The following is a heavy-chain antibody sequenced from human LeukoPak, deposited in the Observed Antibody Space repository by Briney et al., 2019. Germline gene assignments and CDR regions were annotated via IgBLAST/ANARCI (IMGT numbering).Heavy chain of an antibody. Sequence: PGTSLRLSCAASGFNFRNFAMYWVRQAPGKGLEWVAVIGYDGSNTYYADSVKGRFTISRDDSKNTLSLQMNSLRAEDTAVYYCARDKQWLARMNYYMDVWGKGTTVTVSS. CDR3: ARDKQWLARMNYYMDV. J-gene: IGHJ6*03. D-gene: IGHD6-19*01. CDR2: IGYDGSNT. V-gene: IGHV3-30*04. CDR1: GFNFRNFA.